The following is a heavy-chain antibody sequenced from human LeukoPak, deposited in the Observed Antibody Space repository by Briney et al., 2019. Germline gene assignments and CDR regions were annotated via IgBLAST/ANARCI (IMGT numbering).Heavy chain of an antibody. V-gene: IGHV3-23*01. J-gene: IGHJ4*02. D-gene: IGHD2-2*01. CDR2: ISGSGGST. CDR1: GFTFSSYA. CDR3: AEDLGYCSSTSCLIHDY. Sequence: GGSLRLSCAASGFTFSSYAMRWVRQAPGKGLEWVSAISGSGGSTYYADSVKGRFTISRDNSKNTLYLQMNSLRAEDTAVYYCAEDLGYCSSTSCLIHDYWGQGTLVTVSS.